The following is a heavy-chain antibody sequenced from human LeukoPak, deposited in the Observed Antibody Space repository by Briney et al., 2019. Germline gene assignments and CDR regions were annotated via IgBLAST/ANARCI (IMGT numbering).Heavy chain of an antibody. CDR3: ARVAQYDYVWGSQLDY. CDR1: GYTFTSYG. Sequence: ASVKVSCKASGYTFTSYGISWVRQAPGQGLEWMGWISAYNGNTNYAQKLQGRVTMTTDTSTSTAYMELRSLRSDDTAVYYCARVAQYDYVWGSQLDYRGQGTLVTVSS. D-gene: IGHD3-16*01. V-gene: IGHV1-18*01. J-gene: IGHJ4*02. CDR2: ISAYNGNT.